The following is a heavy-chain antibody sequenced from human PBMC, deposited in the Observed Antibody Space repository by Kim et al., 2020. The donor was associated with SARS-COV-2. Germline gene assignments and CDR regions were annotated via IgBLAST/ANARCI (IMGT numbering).Heavy chain of an antibody. Sequence: SVKVSCKASGGTFSSYAISWVRQAPGQGLEWMGRIIPILGIANYAQKFQGRVTITADKSTSTAYMELSSLRSEDTAVYYCARGRDGYNIFFSYYYYMDVWGKGTTVTVSS. CDR2: IIPILGIA. J-gene: IGHJ6*03. V-gene: IGHV1-69*04. D-gene: IGHD5-12*01. CDR3: ARGRDGYNIFFSYYYYMDV. CDR1: GGTFSSYA.